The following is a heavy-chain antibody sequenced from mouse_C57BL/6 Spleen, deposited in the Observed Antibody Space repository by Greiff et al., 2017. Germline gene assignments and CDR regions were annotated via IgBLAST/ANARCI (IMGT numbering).Heavy chain of an antibody. CDR3: ARSNLYYGSSYGYCDV. CDR1: GYTFTSYG. J-gene: IGHJ1*03. Sequence: VKLQESGAELARPGASVKLSCKASGYTFTSYGISWVKQRTGQGLEWIGEIYPRSGNTYYNEKFTGKATLTADKSSSTAYMELRSLTSEDSAVYFCARSNLYYGSSYGYCDVWGTGTTVTVSS. D-gene: IGHD1-1*01. CDR2: IYPRSGNT. V-gene: IGHV1-81*01.